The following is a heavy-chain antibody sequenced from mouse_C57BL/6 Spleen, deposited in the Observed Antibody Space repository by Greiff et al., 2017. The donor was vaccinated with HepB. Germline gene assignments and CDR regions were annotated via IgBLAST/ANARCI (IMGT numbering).Heavy chain of an antibody. Sequence: QVQLKESGAELVRPGTSVKMSCKASGYTFTNYWIGWAKQRPGHGLEWIGDIYPGGGYTNYNEKFKGKATLTADKSSSTAYMQFSSLTSEDSAIYYCARELRPSYAMDYWDQGTSVTVSS. CDR1: GYTFTNYW. J-gene: IGHJ4*01. CDR2: IYPGGGYT. CDR3: ARELRPSYAMDY. D-gene: IGHD2-4*01. V-gene: IGHV1-63*01.